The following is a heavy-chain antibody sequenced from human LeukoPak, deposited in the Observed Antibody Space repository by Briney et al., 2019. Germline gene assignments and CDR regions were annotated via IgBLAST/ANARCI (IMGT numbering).Heavy chain of an antibody. CDR3: AELGITMIGGV. Sequence: GGTLRLSCAASGFTFSSYGMSWVRQAPGKGLEWVSAMSGSGGSTYYADSVKGRFTISRDNSKNTLYLQMNSLRAEDTAVYYCAELGITMIGGVWGKGTTVTISS. V-gene: IGHV3-23*01. D-gene: IGHD3-10*02. CDR1: GFTFSSYG. J-gene: IGHJ6*04. CDR2: MSGSGGST.